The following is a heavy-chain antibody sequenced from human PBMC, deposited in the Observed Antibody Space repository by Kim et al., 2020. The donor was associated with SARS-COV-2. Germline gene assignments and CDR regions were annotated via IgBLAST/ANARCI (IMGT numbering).Heavy chain of an antibody. J-gene: IGHJ4*02. D-gene: IGHD3-3*01. CDR3: ARTAKRFLEWLSFFDY. V-gene: IGHV3-30*01. Sequence: VKGRFTISRDNSKNTLYLQMNSLRAEDTAVYYCARTAKRFLEWLSFFDYWGQGTLVTVSS.